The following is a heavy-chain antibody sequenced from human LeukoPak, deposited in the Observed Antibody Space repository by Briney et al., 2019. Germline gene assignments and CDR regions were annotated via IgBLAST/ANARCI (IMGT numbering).Heavy chain of an antibody. Sequence: GASVKVSCKASGYTFSGYYIHWVRQAPGQGLEWLGWINPNSGGTNYAQKFQGRVTMTRDTSISTAYMELSRLRSDDTAVYYCASGGAAYCSSASCYHIEYFDYWGQGTLVTVSS. V-gene: IGHV1-2*02. J-gene: IGHJ4*02. CDR2: INPNSGGT. CDR3: ASGGAAYCSSASCYHIEYFDY. D-gene: IGHD2-2*01. CDR1: GYTFSGYY.